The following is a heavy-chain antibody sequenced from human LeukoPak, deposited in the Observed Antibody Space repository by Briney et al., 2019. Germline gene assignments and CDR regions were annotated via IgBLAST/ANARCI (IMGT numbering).Heavy chain of an antibody. Sequence: GGSLRLSCAASGFRFRSYAMTWVRQAPGKGLEWVSSISAGGESTWHADSVKGRFTISRDNSKNTLYLQMNSLRAEDTAVYYCAKGKFNYYGSGSYGLDYWGQGTLVTVSS. D-gene: IGHD3-10*01. CDR3: AKGKFNYYGSGSYGLDY. J-gene: IGHJ4*02. V-gene: IGHV3-23*01. CDR2: ISAGGEST. CDR1: GFRFRSYA.